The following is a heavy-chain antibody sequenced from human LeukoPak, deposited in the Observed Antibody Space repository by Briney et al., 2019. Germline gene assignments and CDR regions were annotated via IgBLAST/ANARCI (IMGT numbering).Heavy chain of an antibody. CDR3: ARDPSSVAGTGFDY. V-gene: IGHV3-21*01. CDR2: ISASSIYI. CDR1: GFTFSRYA. Sequence: VGSLRLSCATSGFTFSRYAMNWVRQAPGKGLEWVSSISASSIYIYYADSVKGRFTISRDNAGDSLSLHMNSLRAEDTAVYYCARDPSSVAGTGFDYWGHGTLVPVSS. D-gene: IGHD6-19*01. J-gene: IGHJ4*01.